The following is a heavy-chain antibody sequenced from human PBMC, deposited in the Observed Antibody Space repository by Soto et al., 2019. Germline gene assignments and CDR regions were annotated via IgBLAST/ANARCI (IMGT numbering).Heavy chain of an antibody. CDR1: GFTFSSYG. CDR2: ISYDGSNK. V-gene: IGHV3-30*18. Sequence: PGGSLRLSCAASGFTFSSYGMHWVRQAPGKGLEWVAVISYDGSNKYYADSVKGRFTISRDNSKNTLYLQMNSLRAEDTAVYYCAKYAVDSSGWYQDYWGQGTLVTVSS. J-gene: IGHJ4*02. CDR3: AKYAVDSSGWYQDY. D-gene: IGHD6-19*01.